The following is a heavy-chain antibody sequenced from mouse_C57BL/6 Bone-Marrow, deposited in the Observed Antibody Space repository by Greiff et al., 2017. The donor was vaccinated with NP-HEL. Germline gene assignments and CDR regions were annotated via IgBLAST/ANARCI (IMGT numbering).Heavy chain of an antibody. J-gene: IGHJ4*01. CDR2: FYPGSGSI. CDR3: ARHEDYYSNYNYAMDY. Sequence: QVQLQQSGAELVKPGASVKLSCKASGYTFTEYTIHWVKQRPGQGLEWIGWFYPGSGSIKYNEKFKDKATLTADKSSSTVYMELSRLTSEDSAVYFCARHEDYYSNYNYAMDYWGQGTSVTVSS. D-gene: IGHD2-5*01. V-gene: IGHV1-62-2*01. CDR1: GYTFTEYT.